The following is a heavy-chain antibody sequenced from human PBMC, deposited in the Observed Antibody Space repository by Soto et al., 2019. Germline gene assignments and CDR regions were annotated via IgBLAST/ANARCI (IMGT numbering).Heavy chain of an antibody. V-gene: IGHV3-33*01. CDR1: GFAFSSFG. Sequence: PWGSLRLSCAASGFAFSSFGMHWVRQAPGKGLEWVAIIWYDGSDKYYADSVKGRFTISRDNSKNTLYLQMNSLRAEDTAVYHCAFGNLSYYFDYWGQGTPVTVSS. D-gene: IGHD3-16*01. CDR3: AFGNLSYYFDY. J-gene: IGHJ4*02. CDR2: IWYDGSDK.